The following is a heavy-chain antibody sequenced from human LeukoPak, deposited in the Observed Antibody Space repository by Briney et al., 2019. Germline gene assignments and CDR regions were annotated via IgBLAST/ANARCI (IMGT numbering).Heavy chain of an antibody. V-gene: IGHV3-21*01. Sequence: GRSLRLSCAASGFTVGSNDMNWVRQAPGKGLEWVSDISSSSSHIYYADSVKGRFTISRDNAKNSLYLQMNSLRAEDTAVYYCAREEAGSDAFDYWGQGTLITVSS. CDR3: AREEAGSDAFDY. J-gene: IGHJ4*02. CDR2: ISSSSSHI. CDR1: GFTVGSND. D-gene: IGHD3-10*01.